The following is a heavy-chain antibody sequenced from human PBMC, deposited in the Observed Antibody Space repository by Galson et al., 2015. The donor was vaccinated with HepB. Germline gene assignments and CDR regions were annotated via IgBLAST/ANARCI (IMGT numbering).Heavy chain of an antibody. CDR1: GFTFSSYA. D-gene: IGHD3-22*01. Sequence: SLRLSCAASGFTFSSYAMSWVRQAPGKGLEWVSAISGSGGSTYYADSVKGRFTISRDNSKNTLYLQMNSLRAEDTAVYYCAKARRWCYYDSRPEYFQHWGQGTLVTVSS. J-gene: IGHJ1*01. CDR3: AKARRWCYYDSRPEYFQH. CDR2: ISGSGGST. V-gene: IGHV3-23*01.